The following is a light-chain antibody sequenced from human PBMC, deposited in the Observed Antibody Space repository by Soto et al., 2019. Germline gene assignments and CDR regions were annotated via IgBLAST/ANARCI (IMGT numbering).Light chain of an antibody. Sequence: EIVLTQSPATLSLSPGERATLSCRASQSVSSYLAWYQQKPGQPPRLLIYDASNRATGIPARFSGSGSGTDFTLTIRSLEPEDFAVYYCQQRSNWPAFGQGTRLEMK. CDR1: QSVSSY. J-gene: IGKJ5*01. CDR2: DAS. V-gene: IGKV3-11*01. CDR3: QQRSNWPA.